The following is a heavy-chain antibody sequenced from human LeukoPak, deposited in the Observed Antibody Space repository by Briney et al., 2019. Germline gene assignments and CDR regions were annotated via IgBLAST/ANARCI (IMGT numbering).Heavy chain of an antibody. CDR1: GFTLNNDW. J-gene: IGHJ3*02. V-gene: IGHV3-74*01. D-gene: IGHD2-2*01. CDR2: ISRDGSST. CDR3: VRDCSDAGCYVSAFDI. Sequence: GGSLRLCCAASGFTLNNDWMHWDRQGPGDGLMWVSRISRDGSSTTYADSVKGRFTISRDNTKNTLYLQMISLRAEDTAVYYCVRDCSDAGCYVSAFDIWGRGTMVTVSS.